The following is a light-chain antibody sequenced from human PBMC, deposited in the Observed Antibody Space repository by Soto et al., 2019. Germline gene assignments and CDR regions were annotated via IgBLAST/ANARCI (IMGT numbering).Light chain of an antibody. CDR1: QSVTSN. CDR3: QQYNDWPPLT. J-gene: IGKJ3*01. V-gene: IGKV3-15*01. CDR2: DTS. Sequence: EIVMTQSPATLSVSPGERVTFSCRASQSVTSNLAWYQHKPGQAPRLLIYDTSTRATGIPDRFSGSGSGTEFTLTISSLQSEDFAVYYCQQYNDWPPLTFGPGTKVDIK.